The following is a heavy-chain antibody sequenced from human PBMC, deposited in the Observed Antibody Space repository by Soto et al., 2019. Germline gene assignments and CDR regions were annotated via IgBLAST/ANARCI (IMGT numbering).Heavy chain of an antibody. CDR2: INHSGST. D-gene: IGHD1-1*01. V-gene: IGHV4-34*01. CDR3: ARGYPATGKNYYYYYMDV. CDR1: GGSFSGYY. Sequence: SETLSLTCAVYGGSFSGYYWSWIRQPPGKGMEWIGEINHSGSTNYNPSLKSRVTISVDTSKNQFSLKLSSVTAADTAVYYCARGYPATGKNYYYYYMDVWGKGTTVTVSS. J-gene: IGHJ6*03.